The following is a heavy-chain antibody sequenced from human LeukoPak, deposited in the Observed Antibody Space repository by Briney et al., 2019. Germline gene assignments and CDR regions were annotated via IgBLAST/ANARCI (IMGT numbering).Heavy chain of an antibody. CDR1: GGSISSYY. V-gene: IGHV4-59*01. J-gene: IGHJ4*02. Sequence: SETLSLTCTVSGGSISSYYWSWIRQPPGKGLEWIGYIYYSGSTNYNPSLKSRVTISADTSKNQFSLKLSSVTAADTAVYYCARGLWFGELLYFDYWGQGTLVTVSS. CDR3: ARGLWFGELLYFDY. CDR2: IYYSGST. D-gene: IGHD3-10*01.